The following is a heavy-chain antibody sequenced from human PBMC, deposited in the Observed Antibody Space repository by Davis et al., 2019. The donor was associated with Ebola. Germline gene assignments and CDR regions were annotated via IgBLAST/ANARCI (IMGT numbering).Heavy chain of an antibody. Sequence: PGGSLRLSCAASGFTFSSYAMSWVRQAPGKGLEWVSAITGSGGDTWYAESVQGRFTISRDNSKNTLYLQMNSLRAEDTAVYYCARAPLADYYDSSGYGYFDYWGQGTLVTVSS. V-gene: IGHV3-23*01. D-gene: IGHD3-22*01. CDR1: GFTFSSYA. CDR2: ITGSGGDT. J-gene: IGHJ4*02. CDR3: ARAPLADYYDSSGYGYFDY.